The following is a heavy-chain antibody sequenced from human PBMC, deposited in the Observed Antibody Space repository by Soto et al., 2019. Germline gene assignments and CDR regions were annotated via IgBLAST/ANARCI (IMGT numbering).Heavy chain of an antibody. D-gene: IGHD6-13*01. CDR1: GFTFSSYG. Sequence: QVQLVESGGGVVQPGRSLRLSCAASGFTFSSYGMHWVRQAPGKGLEWVAVIWYDGSNKYYADSVKGRFTISRDNSKNTLYLQMNSLRAEDTAVYYCARGGGEDSSSWYSSRYFDYWGQGTLVTVSS. CDR2: IWYDGSNK. V-gene: IGHV3-33*01. CDR3: ARGGGEDSSSWYSSRYFDY. J-gene: IGHJ4*02.